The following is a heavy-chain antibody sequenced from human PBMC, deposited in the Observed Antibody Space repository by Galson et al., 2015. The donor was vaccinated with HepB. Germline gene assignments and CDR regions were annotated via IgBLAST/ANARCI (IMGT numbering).Heavy chain of an antibody. J-gene: IGHJ4*02. CDR3: TNSQTGAYGDYQTSFDY. V-gene: IGHV3-49*03. CDR1: GLTYGDYG. CDR2: IRKKVYGGTT. Sequence: SLSLSCAASGLTYGDYGISWFRQAPGKGLEWVAFIRKKVYGGTTEYAASVKGRFTISRDDSKSIAYLQMNSLKTEDTAVYYCTNSQTGAYGDYQTSFDYWGQGTLVTVSS. D-gene: IGHD4-17*01.